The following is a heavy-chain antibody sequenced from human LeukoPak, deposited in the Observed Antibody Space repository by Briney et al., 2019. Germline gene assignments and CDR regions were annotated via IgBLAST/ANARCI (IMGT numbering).Heavy chain of an antibody. V-gene: IGHV4-38-2*02. Sequence: SETLSLTCTVSGYSISSGYYWGWIRQSPGKGLEWIGSFNYSGSTYYNPSLKSRVTISVDTSKNQFSLKLSSVTAADTAVYYCARRRFVRGPDVVNPFDYWGQGTLVTVSS. CDR2: FNYSGST. J-gene: IGHJ4*02. CDR3: ARRRFVRGPDVVNPFDY. D-gene: IGHD2-8*01. CDR1: GYSISSGYY.